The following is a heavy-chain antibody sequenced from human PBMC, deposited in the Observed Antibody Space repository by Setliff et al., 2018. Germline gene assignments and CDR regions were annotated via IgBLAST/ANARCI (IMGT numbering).Heavy chain of an antibody. CDR1: GFTFSSYA. D-gene: IGHD2-2*01. V-gene: IGHV3-23*01. Sequence: GSLRLSCAASGFTFSSYAMSWVRHAPGKGLEWVSASSGSGGSTYYADSVKGRFTISRDHSKNTLYLQMNSLRTEDTAVYYCAKSWVVPAAITFSGFDPWGQGTLVTVSS. CDR3: AKSWVVPAAITFSGFDP. CDR2: SSGSGGST. J-gene: IGHJ5*02.